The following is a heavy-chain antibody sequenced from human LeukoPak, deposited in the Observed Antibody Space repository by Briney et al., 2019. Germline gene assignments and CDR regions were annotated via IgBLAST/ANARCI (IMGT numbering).Heavy chain of an antibody. CDR1: GGTFSKYT. J-gene: IGHJ5*02. CDR2: ITPLFGTA. CDR3: ARDHDREPAPYNWFDP. D-gene: IGHD1-14*01. V-gene: IGHV1-69*13. Sequence: SVKVSCKASGGTFSKYTISWVRQRPGQGLEWMGGITPLFGTANYAQKFQGRVTITADESTSTAYMELSSLRSEDTAVYYCARDHDREPAPYNWFDPWGQGTLVTVSS.